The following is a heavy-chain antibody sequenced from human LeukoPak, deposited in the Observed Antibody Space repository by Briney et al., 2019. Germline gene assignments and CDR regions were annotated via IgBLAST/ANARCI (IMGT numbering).Heavy chain of an antibody. CDR1: GYSISSGYY. Sequence: PSETLSLTCTVSGYSISSGYYWGWIRQPPGKGLEWIGSIYHSGSTYYNPSLKSRVTISVDTSKNQFSLKLSSVTAADTAVYYCARIPVDGSYPFNYWGQGTLVTVSS. CDR3: ARIPVDGSYPFNY. V-gene: IGHV4-38-2*02. CDR2: IYHSGST. D-gene: IGHD1-26*01. J-gene: IGHJ4*02.